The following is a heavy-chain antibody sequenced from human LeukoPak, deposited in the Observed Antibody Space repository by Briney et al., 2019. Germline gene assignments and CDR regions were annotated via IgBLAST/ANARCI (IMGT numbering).Heavy chain of an antibody. CDR2: IYTSRST. CDR1: GGSIRSYY. D-gene: IGHD5-12*01. J-gene: IGHJ4*02. CDR3: VGGYDYVADY. V-gene: IGHV4-4*07. Sequence: SETLSLTCAVSGGSIRSYYWSWIRQPAGKGLEWIGRIYTSRSTNYNPSLKSRVTMSVDTSKNQFSLKLSSVTAADTAVYYCVGGYDYVADYWGQGTLVTVSS.